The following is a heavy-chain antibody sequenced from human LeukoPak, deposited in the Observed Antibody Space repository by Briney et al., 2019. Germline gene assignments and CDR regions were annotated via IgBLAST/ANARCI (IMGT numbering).Heavy chain of an antibody. CDR2: IIPILGIA. J-gene: IGHJ4*02. D-gene: IGHD6-19*01. CDR3: AREHSSGWFSSYFDY. V-gene: IGHV1-69*04. Sequence: GASVKVSCKASGGTFSSYAISWVRQAPGQGLEWMGRIIPILGIANYAQKFLGRVTITADKSTSTAYMELSSLRSEDTAVYYCAREHSSGWFSSYFDYWGQGTLVTVSS. CDR1: GGTFSSYA.